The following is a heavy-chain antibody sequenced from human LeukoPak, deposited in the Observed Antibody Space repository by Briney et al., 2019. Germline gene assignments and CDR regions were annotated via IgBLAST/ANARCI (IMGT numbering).Heavy chain of an antibody. J-gene: IGHJ4*02. CDR3: ARERDSGYDYRYFDY. CDR2: IYYSGST. CDR1: GVSISSGGYY. V-gene: IGHV4-31*03. D-gene: IGHD5-12*01. Sequence: PSETLSLTCTVSGVSISSGGYYWSWIRQHPGKGLEWIGYIYYSGSTYYNPSLKSRVTISVDTSKNQFSLKLSSVTAADTAVYYCARERDSGYDYRYFDYWGQGTLVTVSS.